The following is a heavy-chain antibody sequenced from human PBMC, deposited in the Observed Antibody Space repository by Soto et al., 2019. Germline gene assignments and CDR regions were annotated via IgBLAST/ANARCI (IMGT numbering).Heavy chain of an antibody. CDR2: ISAHNGNT. V-gene: IGHV1-18*01. Sequence: QVHLVQSGAEVKKPGASVKVSCKGSGYTFTSYSITWVRLAPGQGLEWMGWISAHNGNTDYAQKLQGRVTVTRDTSTSTAYMELRSLRSDDTAVYYCARGRYGDYWGQGALVIVSS. D-gene: IGHD1-1*01. CDR1: GYTFTSYS. J-gene: IGHJ4*02. CDR3: ARGRYGDY.